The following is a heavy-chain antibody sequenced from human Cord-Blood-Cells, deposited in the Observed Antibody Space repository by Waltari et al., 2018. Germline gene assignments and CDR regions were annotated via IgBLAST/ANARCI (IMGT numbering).Heavy chain of an antibody. D-gene: IGHD4-17*01. CDR1: GFTVSSNY. CDR3: ARVGYGDYYYYGMDV. J-gene: IGHJ6*02. Sequence: EVQLVETRGGLIQPGGSLRLSCAASGFTVSSNYMSWVRQAPGKGLEWVSVVYSGGSTYYADSVKGRFTISRDNSKNTLYLQMNSLRAEDTAVYYCARVGYGDYYYYGMDVWGQGTTVTVSS. V-gene: IGHV3-53*02. CDR2: VYSGGST.